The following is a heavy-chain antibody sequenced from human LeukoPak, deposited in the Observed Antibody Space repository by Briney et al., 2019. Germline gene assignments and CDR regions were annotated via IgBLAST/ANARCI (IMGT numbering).Heavy chain of an antibody. D-gene: IGHD5-18*01. V-gene: IGHV3-66*01. CDR1: GFTVSSKY. J-gene: IGHJ4*02. CDR3: ARAGVDAGYSYGGDFFDS. CDR2: FYSGGST. Sequence: GGSLRLSCAASGFTVSSKYMSWVRQAPGKGLEWVSAFYSGGSTFYADSVKGRFTISRDSSKNTLYLQMNSLRVEDTAVYYCARAGVDAGYSYGGDFFDSWGQGTLVTVSS.